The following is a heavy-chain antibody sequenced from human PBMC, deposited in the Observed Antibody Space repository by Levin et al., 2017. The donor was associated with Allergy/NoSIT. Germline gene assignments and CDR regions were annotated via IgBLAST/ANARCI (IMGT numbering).Heavy chain of an antibody. CDR2: ISYDGSNE. CDR1: GFTFSNVA. CDR3: ARDRLYDIVPGKGLAFDH. J-gene: IGHJ4*02. V-gene: IGHV3-30*04. Sequence: GESLKISCAASGFTFSNVAMHWVRLAPGKGREWVSVISYDGSNEYYAASVKGRFTISRDNSKNTLYLQMNSLRAEDTALYYCARDRLYDIVPGKGLAFDHWGQGTLVTVSS. D-gene: IGHD3-9*01.